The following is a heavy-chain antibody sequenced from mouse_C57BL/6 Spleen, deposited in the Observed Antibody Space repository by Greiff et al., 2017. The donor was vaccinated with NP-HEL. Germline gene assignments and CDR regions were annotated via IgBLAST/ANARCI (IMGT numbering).Heavy chain of an antibody. V-gene: IGHV1-15*01. CDR1: GYTFTDYE. Sequence: QVQLQQSGAELVRPGASVTLSCKASGYTFTDYEMHWVKQTPVHGLEWIGAIDPETGGTAYNQKFKGKAILTADKSSSTAYMELRSLTSEDSAVYDCTRRGDGYYPYAMDYWGQGTSVTVSS. CDR3: TRRGDGYYPYAMDY. CDR2: IDPETGGT. D-gene: IGHD2-3*01. J-gene: IGHJ4*01.